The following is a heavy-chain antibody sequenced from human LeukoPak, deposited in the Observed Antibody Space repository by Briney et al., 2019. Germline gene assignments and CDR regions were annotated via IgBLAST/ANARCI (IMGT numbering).Heavy chain of an antibody. V-gene: IGHV3-21*01. CDR2: ISSSSSYI. CDR1: GFTFRSSS. D-gene: IGHD3-3*01. J-gene: IGHJ4*02. Sequence: GGSLRLSCTTSGFTFRSSSFNWVHQAPGKGLEWVSSISSSSSYIYYADSVKGRFTISRDNAKNSLYLQMNSLRAEDTAVYYCAKENYYDFWSGIDYWGQGTLVTVSS. CDR3: AKENYYDFWSGIDY.